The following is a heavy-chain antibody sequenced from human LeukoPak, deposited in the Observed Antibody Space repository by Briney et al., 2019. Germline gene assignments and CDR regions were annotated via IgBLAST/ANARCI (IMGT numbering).Heavy chain of an antibody. CDR3: AKDVVFFGAVAGRGNFDY. CDR2: ISGGGGST. J-gene: IGHJ4*02. Sequence: LAGGSLRLSCAASGFTFSSYAMSWVRQAPGKGLEWVSAISGGGGSTYYADSVKGRFTISRDNSKNTLYLQMNSLRAEDTAVYYCAKDVVFFGAVAGRGNFDYWGQGTLVTVSS. D-gene: IGHD6-19*01. CDR1: GFTFSSYA. V-gene: IGHV3-23*01.